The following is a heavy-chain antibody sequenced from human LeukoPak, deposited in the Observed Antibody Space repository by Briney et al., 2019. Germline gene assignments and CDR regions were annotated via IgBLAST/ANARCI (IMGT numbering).Heavy chain of an antibody. CDR3: AREPNCTNGVCYDYYFDY. D-gene: IGHD2-8*01. J-gene: IGHJ4*02. CDR2: IIPIFGTA. Sequence: SVKVSCKASGGTFSSYAISWVRQAPGQGLEWMGGIIPIFGTANYAQKFQGRVTITADESTSTAYMELSSLGSEDTAVYYCAREPNCTNGVCYDYYFDYWGQGTLVTVSS. V-gene: IGHV1-69*13. CDR1: GGTFSSYA.